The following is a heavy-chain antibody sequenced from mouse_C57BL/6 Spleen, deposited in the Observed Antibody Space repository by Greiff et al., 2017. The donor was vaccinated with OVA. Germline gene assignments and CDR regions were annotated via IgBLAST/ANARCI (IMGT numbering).Heavy chain of an antibody. Sequence: EVKLVESGGGLVQSGRSLRLSCATSGFTFSDFYMEWVRQAPGKGLEWIAASRNKANDYTTEYSASVKGRFIVSRDTSQSILYLQMNALRAEDTAIYFCARDAGLRLSYWYFDVWGTGTTVTVSS. J-gene: IGHJ1*03. D-gene: IGHD2-2*01. V-gene: IGHV7-1*01. CDR1: GFTFSDFY. CDR3: ARDAGLRLSYWYFDV. CDR2: SRNKANDYTT.